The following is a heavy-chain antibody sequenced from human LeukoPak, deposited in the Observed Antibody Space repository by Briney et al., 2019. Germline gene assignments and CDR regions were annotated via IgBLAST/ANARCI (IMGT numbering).Heavy chain of an antibody. J-gene: IGHJ2*01. D-gene: IGHD2-15*01. CDR3: AKAGYNCSGDSCYSYWYFDL. V-gene: IGHV3-9*01. CDR2: ISWNSGSI. Sequence: GRSLRLSCAASGFTFDDYAMHWVRQAPGKGLEWVSGISWNSGSIGYADSVKGRFTISRDNAKNSLYLQMNSLRAEDTALYYCAKAGYNCSGDSCYSYWYFDLWGRGTLVTVSS. CDR1: GFTFDDYA.